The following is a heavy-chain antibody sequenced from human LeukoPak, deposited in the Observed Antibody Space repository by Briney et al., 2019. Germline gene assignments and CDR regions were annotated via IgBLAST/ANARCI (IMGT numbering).Heavy chain of an antibody. CDR1: GFTFSSYA. D-gene: IGHD2-2*01. CDR3: AKGFRVCSSTSCLPLKYYYYGMDV. V-gene: IGHV3-23*01. CDR2: ISGSGGST. J-gene: IGHJ6*02. Sequence: PGGSLRLSCAASGFTFSSYAMSWVRQAPGKGLEWVSAISGSGGSTYYADSVKGRFTISRDNSKNTLYPQMNRLRAEDTAVYYCAKGFRVCSSTSCLPLKYYYYGMDVWGQGTTVTVSS.